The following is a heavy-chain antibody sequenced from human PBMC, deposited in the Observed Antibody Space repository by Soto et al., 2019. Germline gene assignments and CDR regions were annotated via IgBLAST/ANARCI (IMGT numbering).Heavy chain of an antibody. CDR3: ARAVVVPAAISHYYYGMDV. J-gene: IGHJ6*02. D-gene: IGHD2-2*01. Sequence: GGSLRLSCAASGFTFSSYSMNWVRQAPGKGLEWVSYISSSSSTIYYADSVKGRFTISRDNAKNSLYLQMNSLRDEDTAVYYCARAVVVPAAISHYYYGMDVWGQGTTVTVSS. CDR2: ISSSSSTI. V-gene: IGHV3-48*02. CDR1: GFTFSSYS.